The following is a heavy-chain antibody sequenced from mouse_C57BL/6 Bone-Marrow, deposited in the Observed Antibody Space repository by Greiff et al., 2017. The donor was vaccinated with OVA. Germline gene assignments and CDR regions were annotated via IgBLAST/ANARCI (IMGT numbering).Heavy chain of an antibody. CDR1: GFTFSSYG. CDR2: ISSGGSYT. Sequence: EVQLMESGGDLVKPGGSLKLSCAASGFTFSSYGMSWVRQTPDKRLEWVATISSGGSYTYYPDSVKGRFTISRDNAKNTLYLQMSSLKSEDTAMYYCASYYLFAYWGQGTLVTVSA. V-gene: IGHV5-6*01. D-gene: IGHD1-1*01. CDR3: ASYYLFAY. J-gene: IGHJ3*01.